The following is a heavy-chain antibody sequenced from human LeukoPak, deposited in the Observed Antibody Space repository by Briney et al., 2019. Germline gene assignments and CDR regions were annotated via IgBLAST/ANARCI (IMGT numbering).Heavy chain of an antibody. D-gene: IGHD2-15*01. CDR2: ITNSGGST. J-gene: IGHJ4*02. CDR1: GFTFSGYA. Sequence: GGSLRLSCAASGFTFSGYAMSWVRQAPGKGLEWVSVITNSGGSTYYADSVKGRFTISRDNSKNTLYLQMNSLRAEDTAVYYCAKRISYYFDYWGQGTLVTVSS. V-gene: IGHV3-23*01. CDR3: AKRISYYFDY.